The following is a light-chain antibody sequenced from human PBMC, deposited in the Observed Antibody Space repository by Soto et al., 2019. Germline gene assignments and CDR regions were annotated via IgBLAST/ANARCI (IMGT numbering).Light chain of an antibody. J-gene: IGKJ5*01. CDR1: QYVSVRF. CDR2: GAS. Sequence: LTQSAGTLSLSREKVATVPGRSSQYVSVRFLAWYQQKPGQAPRLLIYGASDRATGIPDRFTGSGSGTDFALAISRLAPEDFAVYYCQQYGSAPITFGQGTRLEIK. V-gene: IGKV3-20*01. CDR3: QQYGSAPIT.